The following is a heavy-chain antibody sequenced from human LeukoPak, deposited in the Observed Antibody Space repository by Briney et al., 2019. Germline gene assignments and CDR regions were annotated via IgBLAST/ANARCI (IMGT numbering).Heavy chain of an antibody. Sequence: GGSLRLSCAASGFTFSSYWMNWVRQAPGKGLEWVANIKEDGSEKYCVDSVKGRFTISRDNANNSLYLQMNSLRAEDTAVYFCARLPSIGWFDPWGQGTLVSVSA. CDR1: GFTFSSYW. V-gene: IGHV3-7*01. CDR2: IKEDGSEK. CDR3: ARLPSIGWFDP. J-gene: IGHJ5*02.